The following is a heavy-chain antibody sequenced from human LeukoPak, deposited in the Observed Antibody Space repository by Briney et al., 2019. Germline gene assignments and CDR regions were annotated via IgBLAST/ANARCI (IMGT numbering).Heavy chain of an antibody. CDR2: INYSGNT. J-gene: IGHJ4*02. D-gene: IGHD5-12*01. CDR1: GDSISSSSYY. Sequence: SETLSLTCTVSGDSISSSSYYWGWIRQPPGKGLEWIGSINYSGNTYYNPSLKSRVTISVDTSNNQFSLKLTSVTAADTAVYYCARDRNSGYDEGGFDYWGQGTLVTVSS. V-gene: IGHV4-39*07. CDR3: ARDRNSGYDEGGFDY.